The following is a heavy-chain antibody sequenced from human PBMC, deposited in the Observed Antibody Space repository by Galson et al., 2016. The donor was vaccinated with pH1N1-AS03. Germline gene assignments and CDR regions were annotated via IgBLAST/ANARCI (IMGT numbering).Heavy chain of an antibody. D-gene: IGHD6-19*01. V-gene: IGHV4-59*01. CDR2: ISNSGTT. Sequence: SETLSLTCTVSGASISSCYWTWIRQAPGKGLEWIGYISNSGTTNYNPSLKSRVTISVDTSKNQFSLMVKSITAADTAVYYCASAERPGIAVAPFDYWGQGTLVTVSS. CDR3: ASAERPGIAVAPFDY. J-gene: IGHJ4*02. CDR1: GASISSCY.